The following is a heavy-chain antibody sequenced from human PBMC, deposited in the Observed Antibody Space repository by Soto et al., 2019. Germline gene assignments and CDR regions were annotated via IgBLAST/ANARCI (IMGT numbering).Heavy chain of an antibody. CDR1: GGSISYNSYY. D-gene: IGHD2-15*01. V-gene: IGHV4-39*02. CDR3: ARLVVVAPVGNA. J-gene: IGHJ4*02. Sequence: PSETLSLTCSVSGGSISYNSYYWGWIRQPPGKGLEWVGGIFYTGTTYYSPSLKDRVTISVDTSKNSFSLNLTSVTAADTAVYFSARLVVVAPVGNAWGQGALITVSS. CDR2: IFYTGTT.